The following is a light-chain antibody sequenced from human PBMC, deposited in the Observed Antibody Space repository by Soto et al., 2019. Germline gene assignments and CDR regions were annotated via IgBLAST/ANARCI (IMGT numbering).Light chain of an antibody. CDR2: GAS. CDR1: QSVRSN. V-gene: IGKV3-15*01. Sequence: EIVMTQSPVTLSVSPGERATLSCRASQSVRSNLAWYQQRPGQAPRLLIYGASTRATGIPARFSGSGSGTDFTLTISRLEPEDFAVYWCQQYDSSPRTFGQGTKVDIK. J-gene: IGKJ1*01. CDR3: QQYDSSPRT.